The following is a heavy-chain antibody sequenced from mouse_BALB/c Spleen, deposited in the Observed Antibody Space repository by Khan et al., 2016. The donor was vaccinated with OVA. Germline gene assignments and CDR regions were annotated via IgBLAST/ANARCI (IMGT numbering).Heavy chain of an antibody. J-gene: IGHJ4*01. Sequence: EVELVESGGDLVKPGGSLKVSCAASGFTFSNYGMSWVRQTPDKRLEWVATISSGGRYTYFPDSVKGRFTISRDNAKNTLYLQMTSLKSEDTAMYYCARAYYGNDCYAMDYWGQGTSVTVSS. CDR2: ISSGGRYT. D-gene: IGHD2-10*01. V-gene: IGHV5-6*01. CDR1: GFTFSNYG. CDR3: ARAYYGNDCYAMDY.